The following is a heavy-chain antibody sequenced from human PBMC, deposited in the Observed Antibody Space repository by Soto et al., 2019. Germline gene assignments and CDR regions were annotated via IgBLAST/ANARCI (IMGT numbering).Heavy chain of an antibody. CDR1: GFTFSSYS. D-gene: IGHD4-4*01. CDR3: ARDRVTTVNVYYYYGMDV. J-gene: IGHJ6*02. V-gene: IGHV3-21*01. CDR2: ISSSSSYI. Sequence: EVQLVESGGGLVKPGGSLRLSCAASGFTFSSYSMNWVRQAPGKGLEWVSSISSSSSYIYYADSVKGRFTISRDNDKNSLYLQMNSLRAEDTAVYYCARDRVTTVNVYYYYGMDVWGQGTTVTVSS.